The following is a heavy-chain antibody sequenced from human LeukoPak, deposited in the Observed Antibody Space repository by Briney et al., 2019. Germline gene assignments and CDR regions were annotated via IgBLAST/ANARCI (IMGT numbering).Heavy chain of an antibody. V-gene: IGHV3-11*01. Sequence: PGGSLRLSCAASGFTFSDYYMSWIRQAPGKGLEWVSYISGSGAATYYADSVKGRFTISRDNAKDSLYLQLNSLRAEDTALYYCARVRGSYSADYWGQGTLVTVSS. CDR3: ARVRGSYSADY. CDR1: GFTFSDYY. J-gene: IGHJ4*02. D-gene: IGHD1-26*01. CDR2: ISGSGAAT.